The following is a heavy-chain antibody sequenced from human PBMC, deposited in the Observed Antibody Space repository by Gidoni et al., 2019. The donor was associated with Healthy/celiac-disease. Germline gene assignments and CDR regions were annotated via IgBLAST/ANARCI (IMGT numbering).Heavy chain of an antibody. D-gene: IGHD5-12*01. Sequence: QVQLVQSGAEVKKPGASVKVSCKASGYTFTGYYMHWVRQAPGQGLEWMGWINPNSGGTNYAQKFQGRVTKTRDTSISTAYMELSRLRSDDTAVYYCAREDSLVATMFFFIEGVVRPRSETQKEENWFDPWGQGTLVTVSS. CDR1: GYTFTGYY. CDR2: INPNSGGT. V-gene: IGHV1-2*02. CDR3: AREDSLVATMFFFIEGVVRPRSETQKEENWFDP. J-gene: IGHJ5*02.